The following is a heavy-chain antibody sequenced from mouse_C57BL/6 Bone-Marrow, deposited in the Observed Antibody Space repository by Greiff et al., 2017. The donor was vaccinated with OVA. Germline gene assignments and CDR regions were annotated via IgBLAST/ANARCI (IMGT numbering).Heavy chain of an antibody. J-gene: IGHJ2*01. D-gene: IGHD1-1*01. CDR2: IDPSDSYT. V-gene: IGHV1-69*01. CDR1: GYTFTSYW. Sequence: QVHVKQPGAELVMPGASVKLSCKASGYTFTSYWMHWVKQRPGQGLEWIGEIDPSDSYTNYNQKFKGKSTLTVDKSSSTAYMQLSSLTSEDSAVYYCASYGSKAYWGQGTTLTVSS. CDR3: ASYGSKAY.